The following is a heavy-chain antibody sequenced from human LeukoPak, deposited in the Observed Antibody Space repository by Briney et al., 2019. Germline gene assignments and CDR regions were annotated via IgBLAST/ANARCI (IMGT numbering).Heavy chain of an antibody. CDR2: ISGSGSTI. CDR1: GFTFSSYE. J-gene: IGHJ4*02. V-gene: IGHV3-48*03. Sequence: GGSLRLSCAASGFTFSSYEMNWVRQAPGKGLEWISYISGSGSTIYYADSVKGRFTISRDNAKNSLYLQMNSLRAEDTAVYYCARDRGYDSSGYYSPHFDYWGQGTLVTVSS. CDR3: ARDRGYDSSGYYSPHFDY. D-gene: IGHD3-22*01.